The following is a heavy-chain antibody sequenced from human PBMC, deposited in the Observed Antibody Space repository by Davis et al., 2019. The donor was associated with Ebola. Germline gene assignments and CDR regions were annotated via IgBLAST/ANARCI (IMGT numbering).Heavy chain of an antibody. V-gene: IGHV3-30*04. D-gene: IGHD3-3*01. Sequence: PGGSLRLSCAASGFTFSSYAMHWVRQAPGKGLEWVAVISYDGSKKYYADSVKGRFTISRDNSKNTPYLQMNSLRAEDTAVYYCARDPPESDYDFWSGNGMDVWGKGTTVTVSS. CDR3: ARDPPESDYDFWSGNGMDV. CDR2: ISYDGSKK. J-gene: IGHJ6*04. CDR1: GFTFSSYA.